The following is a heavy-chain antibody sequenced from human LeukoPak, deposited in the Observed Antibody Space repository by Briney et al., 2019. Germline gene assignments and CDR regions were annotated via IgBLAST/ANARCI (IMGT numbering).Heavy chain of an antibody. CDR2: ISAYNGNT. CDR3: ARGGTNLIDYYGSGSYYPYYYGMDV. CDR1: GYTFTSYG. Sequence: ASVKVSCKASGYTFTSYGISWVRQAPGQGLEWMGWISAYNGNTNYAQKFQGRVTMTRNTSISTAYMELSSLRSEDTAVYYCARGGTNLIDYYGSGSYYPYYYGMDVWGQGTTVTVSS. V-gene: IGHV1-18*01. D-gene: IGHD3-10*01. J-gene: IGHJ6*02.